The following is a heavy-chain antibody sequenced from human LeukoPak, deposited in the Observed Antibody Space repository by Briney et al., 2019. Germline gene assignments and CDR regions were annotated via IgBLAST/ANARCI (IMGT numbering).Heavy chain of an antibody. Sequence: GGSLRLSCTASGFTFSDYYMSWIRQAPGKGLEWVSYISSSGSTIYYADSVKGRFTISRDNAKNSLYLQMNSLRAEDTAVYYCARDRQSYAFDIWGQGTMDTVSS. CDR1: GFTFSDYY. V-gene: IGHV3-11*01. CDR3: ARDRQSYAFDI. J-gene: IGHJ3*02. CDR2: ISSSGSTI.